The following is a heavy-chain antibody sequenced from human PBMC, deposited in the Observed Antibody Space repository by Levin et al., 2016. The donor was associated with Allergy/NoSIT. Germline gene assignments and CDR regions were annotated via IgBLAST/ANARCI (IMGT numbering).Heavy chain of an antibody. CDR2: ISPGGGDT. CDR3: ARVGLTTGTDHQHYMGV. Sequence: GESLKISCVASGFSFDSYAMNWVRQTPGKGLEWVSGISPGGGDTYYAESVKGRFTISRDNSRNTLFLQMIQLNSLGAEDTAVYYCARVGLTTGTDHQHYMGVWGRGTAVTVSS. CDR1: GFSFDSYA. V-gene: IGHV3-23*01. D-gene: IGHD1-1*01. J-gene: IGHJ6*03.